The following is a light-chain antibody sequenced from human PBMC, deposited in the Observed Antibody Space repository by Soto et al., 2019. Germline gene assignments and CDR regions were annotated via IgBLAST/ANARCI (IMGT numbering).Light chain of an antibody. J-gene: IGLJ1*01. CDR2: HDS. V-gene: IGLV3-21*02. CDR1: KIGKKS. Sequence: SYELTQPPSVSVAPGQTARIPCGGNKIGKKSVHWYQQKPGQAPVLVVYHDSDRPSGIPERFSGSNSENTATLTISRVEAGDEADYYCQVWDSAVEHHNYVFGAGTQLTVL. CDR3: QVWDSAVEHHNYV.